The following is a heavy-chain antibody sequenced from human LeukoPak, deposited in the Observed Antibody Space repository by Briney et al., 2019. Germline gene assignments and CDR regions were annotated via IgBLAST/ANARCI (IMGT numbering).Heavy chain of an antibody. Sequence: ASVTVTCKASGYTFTSYGISWVRQAPGKGLEWMGWISAYNGNTNYAQKLQGRVTMTTDTSTSTAYMELRSLRSDDTAVYCCARVIVAGHPYYIDCWGQGTLVTVSS. V-gene: IGHV1-18*01. J-gene: IGHJ4*02. D-gene: IGHD5-12*01. CDR3: ARVIVAGHPYYIDC. CDR1: GYTFTSYG. CDR2: ISAYNGNT.